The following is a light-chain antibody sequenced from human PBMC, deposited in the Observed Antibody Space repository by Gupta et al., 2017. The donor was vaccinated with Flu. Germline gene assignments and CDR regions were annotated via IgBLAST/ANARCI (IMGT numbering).Light chain of an antibody. CDR3: MQALQTLRYS. CDR1: QSLLHSNGYNY. V-gene: IGKV2-28*01. CDR2: LGS. Sequence: DIVMTQSPLSLPVTPGEPASISCRSSQSLLHSNGYNYLDWYLQKPGQSPQLLIYLGSNRASGVPDRFSDSGSGTDFTLKISRVEAEDVGVYYCMQALQTLRYSFGQGTKLEIK. J-gene: IGKJ2*03.